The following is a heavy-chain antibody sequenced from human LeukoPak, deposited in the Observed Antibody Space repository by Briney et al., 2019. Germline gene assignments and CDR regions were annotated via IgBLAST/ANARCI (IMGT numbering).Heavy chain of an antibody. D-gene: IGHD6-13*01. CDR1: GFTFSNAW. V-gene: IGHV3-15*01. CDR2: IKSKTDGGTT. J-gene: IGHJ6*02. Sequence: GGSLRLSCAASGFTFSNAWMSWVRQAPGKGLEWVGRIKSKTDGGTTDYAAPVKGRFTIPRDDSKNTLYLQMNGLKTEDTAVYYCTVRSGVAARYYYYYYGMDVWGQGTTVTVSS. CDR3: TVRSGVAARYYYYYYGMDV.